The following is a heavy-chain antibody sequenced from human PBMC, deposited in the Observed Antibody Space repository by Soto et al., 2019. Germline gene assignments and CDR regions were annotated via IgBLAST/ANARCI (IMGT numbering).Heavy chain of an antibody. CDR1: GYTFTGYY. CDR2: INPNSGGT. J-gene: IGHJ6*02. D-gene: IGHD6-6*01. Sequence: ASVKVSCKASGYTFTGYYMHWVRQAPGQGLEWMGWINPNSGGTNYAQKFQGRVTMTRDTSISTAYMELSRLRSDDTAVYYCARDPGSSPFPGDNYYYYGMDVWGQGTKVTVSS. CDR3: ARDPGSSPFPGDNYYYYGMDV. V-gene: IGHV1-2*02.